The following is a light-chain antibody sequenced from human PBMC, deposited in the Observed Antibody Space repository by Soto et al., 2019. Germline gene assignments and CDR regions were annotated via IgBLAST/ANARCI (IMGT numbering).Light chain of an antibody. J-gene: IGKJ4*01. CDR3: QQRSDWPLT. Sequence: EIVLTQSPVTLSLSPGERATLSCMASQSVSTYLAWYQQKPGQAPRLLIYDASNRATGIPARISGSGSGTDFTLTISSLEPEDFALYYCQQRSDWPLTFGGGTKVEI. CDR2: DAS. CDR1: QSVSTY. V-gene: IGKV3-11*01.